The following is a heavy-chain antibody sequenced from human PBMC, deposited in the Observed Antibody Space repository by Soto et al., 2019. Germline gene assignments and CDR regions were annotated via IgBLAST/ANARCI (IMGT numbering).Heavy chain of an antibody. D-gene: IGHD5-18*01. CDR3: ARDTGPNGYNFYSFGMDV. V-gene: IGHV3-30-3*01. J-gene: IGHJ6*02. CDR1: GFTFSNYA. Sequence: QVHLVESGGGVVQPGRSLRLSCAASGFTFSNYAMHWVRQAPGKGLEWVAVISYDGSDKYNANSVKGRFTISRDNSKNTLYLQMNSLRAEDTAVYYCARDTGPNGYNFYSFGMDVWGRGTTVTVSS. CDR2: ISYDGSDK.